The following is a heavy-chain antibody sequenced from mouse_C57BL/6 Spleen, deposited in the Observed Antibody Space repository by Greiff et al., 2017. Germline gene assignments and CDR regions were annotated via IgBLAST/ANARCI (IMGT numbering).Heavy chain of an antibody. CDR2: ISDGGSYT. V-gene: IGHV5-4*03. D-gene: IGHD1-1*01. CDR1: GFTFSSYA. J-gene: IGHJ1*03. CDR3: ARVITTVKGWYFDV. Sequence: DVKLVESGGGLVKPGGSLKLSCAASGFTFSSYAMSWVRQTPEKRLEWVATISDGGSYTYYPDNVKGRFTISRDNAKNNLYLQMSHLKSEDTAMYYCARVITTVKGWYFDVWGTGTTVTVSS.